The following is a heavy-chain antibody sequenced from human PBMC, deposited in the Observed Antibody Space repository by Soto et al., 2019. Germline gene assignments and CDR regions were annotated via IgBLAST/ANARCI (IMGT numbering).Heavy chain of an antibody. D-gene: IGHD3-3*01. Sequence: EVQLVESGRGLVQPGGSLRLSCAAFGFSVRIIYMTWVRQAPGKGLEWVSVISSDGNTYYADSVKGRFTISRDNSKNTLYLEMNSLRVGDTAVYYCARDILGGSYDFCHGGQGTLVTVSS. CDR3: ARDILGGSYDFCH. V-gene: IGHV3-66*01. CDR1: GFSVRIIY. CDR2: ISSDGNT. J-gene: IGHJ4*02.